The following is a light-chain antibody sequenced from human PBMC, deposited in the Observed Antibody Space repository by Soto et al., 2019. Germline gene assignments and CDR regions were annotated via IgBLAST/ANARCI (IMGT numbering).Light chain of an antibody. Sequence: DIVMTQSPLSLPVTPGEPASISCRSSQNLLNSNGYNYLGWYVQKPGQSPQLLIYLGSSRASGVPVRFSGSGSGTDFTLKTSRVEAEDVGVYYCRQALQTPLTFGGGTMVEIK. CDR3: RQALQTPLT. CDR2: LGS. V-gene: IGKV2-28*01. J-gene: IGKJ4*01. CDR1: QNLLNSNGYNY.